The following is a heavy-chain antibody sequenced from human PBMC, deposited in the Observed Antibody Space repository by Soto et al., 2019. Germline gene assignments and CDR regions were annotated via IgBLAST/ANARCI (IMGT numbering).Heavy chain of an antibody. V-gene: IGHV3-73*01. J-gene: IGHJ4*02. CDR1: GFSFSGSA. D-gene: IGHD2-21*01. CDR2: VRGKADNFAT. Sequence: VHLVESGGGLVQPGGSLTLSCAASGFSFSGSAMRWVRQTSGKGLEWVGRVRGKADNFATAYAASVKGRFIISRDDSKNTTYLQMNSLTFEDTAVYYCSKWDVYSKWDAEKSRPLDYWGQGTLVTVSS. CDR3: SKWDVYSKWDAEKSRPLDY.